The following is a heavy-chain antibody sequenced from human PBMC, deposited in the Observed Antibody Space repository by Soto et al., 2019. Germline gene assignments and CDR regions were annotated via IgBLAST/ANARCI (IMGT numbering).Heavy chain of an antibody. V-gene: IGHV3-23*01. CDR2: LSGSVITT. Sequence: GGSLSLSCAASGFVFRNYAMGWARQGPGKGLEWVSSLSGSVITTNYADSVKGRFTISRDNYRNTLNLQINSLRAEDTAVYYCVKLRVGSGLQLPFDNWGQGALVTVFS. CDR3: VKLRVGSGLQLPFDN. J-gene: IGHJ4*02. CDR1: GFVFRNYA. D-gene: IGHD6-19*01.